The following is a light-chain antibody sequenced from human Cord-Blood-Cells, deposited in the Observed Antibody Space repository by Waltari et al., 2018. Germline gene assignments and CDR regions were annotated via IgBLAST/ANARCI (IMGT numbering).Light chain of an antibody. J-gene: IGLJ1*01. Sequence: QSALTQPASVSGSPGQSLTISCTGTSSHVGSYTLVSWYQQHPGKAPKLMIYEVSKRPSGVSNRFSGSKSGNTASLTISGLQAEDEADYYCCSYAGSSTYVFGTGTKVTVL. CDR2: EVS. V-gene: IGLV2-23*02. CDR1: SSHVGSYTL. CDR3: CSYAGSSTYV.